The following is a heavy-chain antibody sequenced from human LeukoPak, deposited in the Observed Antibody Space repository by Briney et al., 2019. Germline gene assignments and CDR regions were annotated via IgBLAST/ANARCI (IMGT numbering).Heavy chain of an antibody. D-gene: IGHD5-24*01. J-gene: IGHJ4*02. CDR3: ARWSGMATVTSDY. CDR2: ISSSSSYI. Sequence: GRSLRLSCAASGFTFSTYSMNWIRQAPGKGLEWVSSISSSSSYIYYADSVKGRFTISRDNAKNSLYLQRNSLRAEDTAVYYCARWSGMATVTSDYWGQGTLVTVSS. CDR1: GFTFSTYS. V-gene: IGHV3-21*01.